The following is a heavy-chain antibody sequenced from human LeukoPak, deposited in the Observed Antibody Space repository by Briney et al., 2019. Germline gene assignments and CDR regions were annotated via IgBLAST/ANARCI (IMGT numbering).Heavy chain of an antibody. Sequence: PSETLSLTCTVSGGSITNHLWNWIRQPAGKGLEWIGRISTSGSTNYNPSLSSRVTMSLDTSKNQFSLRLSSVTAADTAVYYCARRFGDLTDDTFDIWGQGTMVTVS. D-gene: IGHD3-10*01. J-gene: IGHJ3*02. V-gene: IGHV4-4*07. CDR2: ISTSGST. CDR1: GGSITNHL. CDR3: ARRFGDLTDDTFDI.